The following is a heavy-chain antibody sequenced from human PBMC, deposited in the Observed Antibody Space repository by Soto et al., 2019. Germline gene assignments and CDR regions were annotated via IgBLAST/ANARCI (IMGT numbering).Heavy chain of an antibody. Sequence: QVQLQESGPGLVKPSQTLSLTCTVSGGSISSGGYYWSWTGQHPGKGREWIGYIYYSGSTYYNPSLKSQMSISIDPSKSLSSLKPSSMTASDTAVYYCARAWDAPAWFDSWGQGILVTVSS. CDR3: ARAWDAPAWFDS. CDR1: GGSISSGGYY. CDR2: IYYSGST. D-gene: IGHD1-26*01. J-gene: IGHJ5*01. V-gene: IGHV4-31*01.